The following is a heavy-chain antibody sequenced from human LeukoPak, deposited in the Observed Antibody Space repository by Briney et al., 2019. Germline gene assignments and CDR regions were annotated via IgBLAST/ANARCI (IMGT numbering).Heavy chain of an antibody. CDR2: IYHSGST. V-gene: IGHV4-59*01. CDR1: GGSISTYY. CDR3: ARGGGYVSPIGY. Sequence: SETLSLTCTLSGGSISTYYWSWIRQPPGKGLEWIGYIYHSGSTNYNPSLKSRVTISVDTSKNQFSLKLSSVTAADTAVYYCARGGGYVSPIGYWGQGALVTVFS. D-gene: IGHD5-12*01. J-gene: IGHJ4*02.